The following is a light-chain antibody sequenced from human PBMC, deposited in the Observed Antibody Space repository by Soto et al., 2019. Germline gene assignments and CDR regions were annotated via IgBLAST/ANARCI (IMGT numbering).Light chain of an antibody. CDR2: AAS. J-gene: IGKJ4*01. CDR3: QKYNSAPLT. V-gene: IGKV1-27*01. Sequence: DSQRTHSTSSRYASVVDIFTITCRASLPISNYLAWYQQKPGKIPNLLIYAASTLQAGVPSRFSGSGSGTDFTLTISSLQPEDVAAYYCQKYNSAPLTFGGGTKVAIK. CDR1: LPISNY.